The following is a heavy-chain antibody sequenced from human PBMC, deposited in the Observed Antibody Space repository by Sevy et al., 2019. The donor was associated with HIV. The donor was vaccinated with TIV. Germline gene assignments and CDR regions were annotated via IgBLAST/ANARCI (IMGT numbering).Heavy chain of an antibody. V-gene: IGHV3-7*01. Sequence: GGSLRLSCAASGFTFSTYWMTWVRQAPGKGPEWVANIKQDGSEKYYVDSVKGRCTISRDNAKNSLHLQMNSLRVEDTAVYYCARDSPGPHDAFDIWGQGTMVTVSS. CDR3: ARDSPGPHDAFDI. J-gene: IGHJ3*02. CDR2: IKQDGSEK. CDR1: GFTFSTYW.